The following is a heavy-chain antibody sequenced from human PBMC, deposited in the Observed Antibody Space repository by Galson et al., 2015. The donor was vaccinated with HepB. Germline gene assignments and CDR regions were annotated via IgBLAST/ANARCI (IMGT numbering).Heavy chain of an antibody. Sequence: SVKVSCKASGYTFTSYAMHWVRQAPGQRLERMGWINAGNGNTKYSQKFQGRVTITRDTSASTAYMELSSLRSEDTAVYYCARDGYYDFWSGPLGPYYYYGMDVWGQGTTVTVSS. V-gene: IGHV1-3*01. J-gene: IGHJ6*02. CDR3: ARDGYYDFWSGPLGPYYYYGMDV. CDR2: INAGNGNT. D-gene: IGHD3-3*01. CDR1: GYTFTSYA.